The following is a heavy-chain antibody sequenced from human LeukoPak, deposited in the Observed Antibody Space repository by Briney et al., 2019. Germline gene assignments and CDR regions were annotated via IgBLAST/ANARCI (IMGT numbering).Heavy chain of an antibody. V-gene: IGHV6-1*01. CDR2: TYYRSKWYN. CDR1: GDSVSSNIAA. D-gene: IGHD3-10*01. J-gene: IGHJ6*02. CDR3: ARVVGDYYGSGSYETLPYYYYYGMDV. Sequence: SQTLSLTCAISGDSVSSNIAAWNWIRQSPSRGLECLGRTYYRSKWYNDYAGSVKSRITINPDTSQNQFSLQLNSVTPEDTAVYYCARVVGDYYGSGSYETLPYYYYYGMDVWGQGTTVTVSS.